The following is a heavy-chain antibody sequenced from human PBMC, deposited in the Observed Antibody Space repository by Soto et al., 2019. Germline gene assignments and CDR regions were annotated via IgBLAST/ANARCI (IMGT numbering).Heavy chain of an antibody. D-gene: IGHD6-13*01. V-gene: IGHV1-69*06. CDR3: ARVGSTGSIAAAADY. J-gene: IGHJ4*02. Sequence: KVSCKASGGTFSSYAISWVRQAPGQGLEWMGGIIPIFGTANYAQKFQGRVTITADKSTSTAYMELSSLRSEDTAVYYCARVGSTGSIAAAADYWGQGTLVTVS. CDR2: IIPIFGTA. CDR1: GGTFSSYA.